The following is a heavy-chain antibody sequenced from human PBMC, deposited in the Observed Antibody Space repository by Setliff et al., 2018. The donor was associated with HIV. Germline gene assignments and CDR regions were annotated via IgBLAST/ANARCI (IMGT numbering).Heavy chain of an antibody. V-gene: IGHV4-4*07. CDR1: GGSFSGYH. CDR2: IYYTGNT. Sequence: LSLTCSVSGGSFSGYHWNWIRQPAGKGLEWIGRIYYTGNTDYNPSLKSRVTMSMDTSKNQISLKLNSMTAADTAVYYCARSIYGSGTYPLDIWGPGILVTVSS. D-gene: IGHD3-10*01. CDR3: ARSIYGSGTYPLDI. J-gene: IGHJ4*02.